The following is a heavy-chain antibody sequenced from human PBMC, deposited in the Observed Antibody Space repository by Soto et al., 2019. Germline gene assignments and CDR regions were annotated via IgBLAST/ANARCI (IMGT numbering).Heavy chain of an antibody. Sequence: KKQKASVKVSCKATGYTFTSYYMHWVRQAPGQGLEWMGIINPSGGSTSYAQKFQGRVTMTRDTSTSIVYMELSSLRSEDTAVYYCARERSLSAFDIWGQGTMVTVSS. CDR2: INPSGGST. D-gene: IGHD3-10*01. CDR1: GYTFTSYY. J-gene: IGHJ3*02. V-gene: IGHV1-46*03. CDR3: ARERSLSAFDI.